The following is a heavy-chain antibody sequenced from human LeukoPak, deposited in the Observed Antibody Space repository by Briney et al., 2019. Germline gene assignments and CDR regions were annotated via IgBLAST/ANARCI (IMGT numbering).Heavy chain of an antibody. D-gene: IGHD2-2*01. CDR1: GFAFSSYA. Sequence: GGSLRLSCAASGFAFSSYAMSWVRQTVGKGLEWVSAISGSGGSTYYADSVKGRFTISRDNSKNTLYLQMNSLRAEDTAVYYCAKDIVPAALNDAFDIWGQGTMVTVSS. CDR3: AKDIVPAALNDAFDI. CDR2: ISGSGGST. J-gene: IGHJ3*02. V-gene: IGHV3-23*01.